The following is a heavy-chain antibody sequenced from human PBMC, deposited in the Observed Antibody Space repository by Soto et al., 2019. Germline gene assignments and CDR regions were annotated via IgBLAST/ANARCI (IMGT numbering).Heavy chain of an antibody. J-gene: IGHJ1*01. CDR3: ARATGRLYDSSGTEDQH. D-gene: IGHD3-22*01. CDR1: GGSISSGG. Sequence: SETLSLTCAFSGGSISSGGAGSGSHQGRAWSGSGIGYIHHSGSSHHNPSLRSGVTISLERSKNQFSLKLSSVTAADTAVYYCARATGRLYDSSGTEDQHWGQGTLVTVSS. V-gene: IGHV4-30-2*01. CDR2: IHHSGSS.